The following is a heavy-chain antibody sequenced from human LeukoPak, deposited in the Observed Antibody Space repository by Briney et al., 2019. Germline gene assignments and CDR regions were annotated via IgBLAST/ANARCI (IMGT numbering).Heavy chain of an antibody. V-gene: IGHV1-2*02. J-gene: IGHJ4*02. CDR2: INPDSGGT. D-gene: IGHD3-9*01. CDR1: GYTFTGYY. CDR3: ERSTSYDTFTGYYTCIDY. Sequence: ASVKVSCKASGYTFTGYYIHWVRQAPGQGLEWMGWINPDSGGTNYAQNFQGRVSMTRDTSISTAYMDLSRLRSDDTAVYYCERSTSYDTFTGYYTCIDYWGQGTLVAVSS.